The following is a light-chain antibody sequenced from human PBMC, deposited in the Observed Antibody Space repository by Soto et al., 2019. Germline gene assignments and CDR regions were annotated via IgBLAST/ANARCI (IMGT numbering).Light chain of an antibody. Sequence: QLVLTQSPSASASLGASVTLTCTLTSGHSSYAIAWHQQHPEKGPRYLMKLNSDGSHSKGDGIPDRFSGSSSGAERYLTISCLQSEDEADYYCQTWGTGIWVFGGGTQLTVL. CDR1: SGHSSYA. CDR2: LNSDGSH. CDR3: QTWGTGIWV. V-gene: IGLV4-69*01. J-gene: IGLJ3*02.